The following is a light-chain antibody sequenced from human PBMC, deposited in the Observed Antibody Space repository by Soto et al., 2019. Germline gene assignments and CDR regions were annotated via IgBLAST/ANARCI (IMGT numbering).Light chain of an antibody. Sequence: QSALTQPRSVSGSPGQSVTISCTATGSDVGDSSHVSWYQLHPGKAPKLMIYEVNNRPSGVPERFSGSKSGSTASLTISGLQAEDEAEYYCCLSPGSLTWLFGGGTKVTVL. V-gene: IGLV2-11*01. CDR1: GSDVGDSSH. CDR3: CLSPGSLTWL. CDR2: EVN. J-gene: IGLJ3*02.